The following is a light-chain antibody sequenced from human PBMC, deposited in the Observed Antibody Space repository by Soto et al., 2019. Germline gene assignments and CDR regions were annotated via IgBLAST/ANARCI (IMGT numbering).Light chain of an antibody. CDR2: GAS. CDR1: KSLSSSS. CDR3: QQYDSAPRT. J-gene: IGKJ1*01. Sequence: IVLTQSPGTLSMSPGERAPLSCRARKSLSSSSFAWYQQKPGQAPSLLIAGASSRAADLPDRFSGSGSGTDFTLTLNRLEPEDFAVYYCQQYDSAPRTFGQGTKVESK. V-gene: IGKV3-20*01.